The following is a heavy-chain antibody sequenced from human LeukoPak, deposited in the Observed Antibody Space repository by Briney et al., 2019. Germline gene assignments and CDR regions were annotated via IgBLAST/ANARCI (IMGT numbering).Heavy chain of an antibody. J-gene: IGHJ4*02. CDR1: GYTFTGYY. Sequence: ASVKVSCKASGYTFTGYYMHWVRQAPGQGLEWMGWINPNSGGTNYAQKFQGRVTMTEDTSTDTAYMELSSLRSEDTAVYYCATDRKVLRYFDRNFDYWGQGTLVTVSS. V-gene: IGHV1-2*02. D-gene: IGHD3-9*01. CDR3: ATDRKVLRYFDRNFDY. CDR2: INPNSGGT.